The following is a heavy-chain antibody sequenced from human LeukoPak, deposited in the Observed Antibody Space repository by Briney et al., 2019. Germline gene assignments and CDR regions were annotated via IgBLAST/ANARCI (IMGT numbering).Heavy chain of an antibody. D-gene: IGHD6-13*01. CDR2: IYYSGST. Sequence: PSETLSLTYTVSGGSIRSYYWSWIRQPPGKGLEWIAYIYYSGSTNYNPSLKSRVTISVDTSKNQFSLKLNSVTAADTAVYYCARVYYSNSYDYWYFDLWGRGTLVTVSS. CDR3: ARVYYSNSYDYWYFDL. V-gene: IGHV4-59*01. CDR1: GGSIRSYY. J-gene: IGHJ2*01.